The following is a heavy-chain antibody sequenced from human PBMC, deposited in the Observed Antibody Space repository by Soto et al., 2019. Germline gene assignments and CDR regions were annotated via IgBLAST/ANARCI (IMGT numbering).Heavy chain of an antibody. D-gene: IGHD1-26*01. V-gene: IGHV4-61*01. CDR1: GGSVSSGSYY. Sequence: SETLSLTCTVSGGSVSSGSYYWSWIRQPPGKGLEWIGYIYYSGSTNYNPSLKSRVTISVDTSKNQFSLKLSSVTAADTAVYYCARDQPGSPVFDRAFDIWGQGTMVTVSS. CDR2: IYYSGST. CDR3: ARDQPGSPVFDRAFDI. J-gene: IGHJ3*02.